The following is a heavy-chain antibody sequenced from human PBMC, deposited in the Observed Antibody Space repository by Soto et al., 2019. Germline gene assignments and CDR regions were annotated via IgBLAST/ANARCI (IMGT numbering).Heavy chain of an antibody. J-gene: IGHJ6*02. V-gene: IGHV3-33*01. CDR3: ARDQVVVPAAIWGGHYYYYYGMDV. D-gene: IGHD2-2*02. Sequence: ESGGGVVQPGRSLRLSCAASGFTFSSYGMHWVRQAPGKGLEWVAVIWYDGSNKYYADSVKGRFTISRDNSKNTLYLQMNSLRAEDTAVYYCARDQVVVPAAIWGGHYYYYYGMDVWGQGTTVTVSS. CDR2: IWYDGSNK. CDR1: GFTFSSYG.